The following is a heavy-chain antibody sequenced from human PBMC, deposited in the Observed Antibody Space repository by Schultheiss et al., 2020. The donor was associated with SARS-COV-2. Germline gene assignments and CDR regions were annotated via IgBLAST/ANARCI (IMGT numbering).Heavy chain of an antibody. J-gene: IGHJ3*02. CDR1: GGSISSGGYY. Sequence: SETLTLTCTVSGGSISSGGYYWSWIRQHPGKGLEWIGYMYFIGSTYYNPSLKSRVTLSIDTSKNQFSLKLSSVTAADTAVYYCARAAYYYDSSGNAFDIWGQGTMVTVSS. CDR2: MYFIGST. D-gene: IGHD3-22*01. V-gene: IGHV4-31*03. CDR3: ARAAYYYDSSGNAFDI.